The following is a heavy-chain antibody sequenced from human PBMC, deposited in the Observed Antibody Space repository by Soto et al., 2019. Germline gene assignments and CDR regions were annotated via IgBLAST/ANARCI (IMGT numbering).Heavy chain of an antibody. CDR1: GGSISSSNW. CDR2: IYHSGST. V-gene: IGHV4-4*02. J-gene: IGHJ4*02. D-gene: IGHD3-3*01. Sequence: QVQLQESGPGLVKPSGTLSLTSAVSGGSISSSNWWSWVRQPPGTGLEWIGEIYHSGSTNYNPSRKSRVTISVDKSKNQFSLKLSSVTAADTAVYYCARHFTIFGVQSGFDYWGQGTLVTVSS. CDR3: ARHFTIFGVQSGFDY.